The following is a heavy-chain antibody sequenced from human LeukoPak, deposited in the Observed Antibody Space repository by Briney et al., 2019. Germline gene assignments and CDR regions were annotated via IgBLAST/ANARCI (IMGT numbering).Heavy chain of an antibody. CDR1: GGSFNDYY. CDR3: ASHKYPVQAFDV. Sequence: PSETLSLTCGVYGGSFNDYYWSWIRQSPGTGLEWIGEIHHSGSTNYNSSLESRVTISIDTSNSQFSLKLTSVTAADTAVYYCASHKYPVQAFDVWGQGTMVTVSS. D-gene: IGHD2-2*02. CDR2: IHHSGST. V-gene: IGHV4-34*01. J-gene: IGHJ3*01.